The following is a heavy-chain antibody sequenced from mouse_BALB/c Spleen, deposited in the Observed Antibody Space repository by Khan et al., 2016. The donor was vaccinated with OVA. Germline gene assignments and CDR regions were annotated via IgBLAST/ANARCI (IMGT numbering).Heavy chain of an antibody. D-gene: IGHD3-1*01. CDR2: INTETGEP. CDR3: ARAARATFAY. CDR1: GYTFTDFS. J-gene: IGHJ3*01. Sequence: QIQLVQSGPELKKPGETVKISCKASGYTFTDFSMHWVKQAPGKDLKWMGWINTETGEPTYADDFKGRFAFSLETSGSTAFLQINNLKDEDTATYFCARAARATFAYWGQGTLVTVSP. V-gene: IGHV9-2-1*01.